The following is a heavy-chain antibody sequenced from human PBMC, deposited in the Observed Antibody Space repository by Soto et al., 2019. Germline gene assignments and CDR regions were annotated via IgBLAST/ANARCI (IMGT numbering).Heavy chain of an antibody. CDR2: ISTYNRNT. D-gene: IGHD3-22*01. J-gene: IGHJ4*02. V-gene: IGHV1-18*01. CDR3: ARDSNGYYYRY. Sequence: ASVKVSCKASGYTFTTYGISWVRRAPGQGLEWMGWISTYNRNTKYAENLQGRVTMTTDTSTSTVYMELRSLRSDDTAVYFCARDSNGYYYRYWGPGTLVTVSS. CDR1: GYTFTTYG.